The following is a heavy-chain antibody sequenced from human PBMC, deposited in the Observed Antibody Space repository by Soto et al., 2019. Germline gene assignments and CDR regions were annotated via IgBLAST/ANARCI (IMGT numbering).Heavy chain of an antibody. CDR3: ARDHHDYGDYDRYD. CDR1: GFTFSSYA. D-gene: IGHD4-17*01. V-gene: IGHV3-30-3*01. J-gene: IGHJ4*02. CDR2: ISYDGSNK. Sequence: QVQLVDSGGGVVQPGRSLRLSCAASGFTFSSYAMHWVRQAPGKGLEWVAVISYDGSNKYYADSVKGRFTISRDNSKNTLYLQMNSLRAEYTAVYDCARDHHDYGDYDRYDWGQGTLVTVSS.